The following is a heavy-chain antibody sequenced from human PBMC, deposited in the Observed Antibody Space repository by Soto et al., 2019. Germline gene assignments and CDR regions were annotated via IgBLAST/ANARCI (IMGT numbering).Heavy chain of an antibody. V-gene: IGHV4-39*01. Sequence: SETLSLTCTVSGGSISSSSYYWGWIRQPPGKGLEWIGSIYYSGSTYYNPSLKSRVTISVDTSKNQFSLKLSSVTAADTAVYYCARSPMTTVTINYYYYYMDVWGKGTTVTVSS. CDR1: GGSISSSSYY. J-gene: IGHJ6*03. D-gene: IGHD4-17*01. CDR2: IYYSGST. CDR3: ARSPMTTVTINYYYYYMDV.